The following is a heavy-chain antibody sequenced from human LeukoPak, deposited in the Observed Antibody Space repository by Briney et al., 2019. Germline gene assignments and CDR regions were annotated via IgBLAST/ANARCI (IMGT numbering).Heavy chain of an antibody. J-gene: IGHJ5*02. CDR2: IIPIFGTA. V-gene: IGHV1-69*13. D-gene: IGHD3-9*01. CDR1: GGTFSSYA. Sequence: SVKVSCKASGGTFSSYAISWVRQAPGQGLEWMGGIIPIFGTANYAQKFQGRVTITADESTSTAYMELSSLRSDDTAVYYCARGHYDILTGNNWFDPWGQGTLVTVSS. CDR3: ARGHYDILTGNNWFDP.